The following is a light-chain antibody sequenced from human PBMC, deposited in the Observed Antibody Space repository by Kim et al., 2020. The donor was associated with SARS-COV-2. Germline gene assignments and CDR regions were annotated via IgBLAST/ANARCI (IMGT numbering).Light chain of an antibody. Sequence: SYELTQPPSVSVSPGQTASITCYGDKLGDKYACWYQQKPGQSPVLVIYQDSKRPSGIPERFSGSNSGNTATLTISGTQAMDEADYYCQAWDSSTWVFGGG. J-gene: IGLJ3*02. CDR2: QDS. CDR3: QAWDSSTWV. V-gene: IGLV3-1*01. CDR1: KLGDKY.